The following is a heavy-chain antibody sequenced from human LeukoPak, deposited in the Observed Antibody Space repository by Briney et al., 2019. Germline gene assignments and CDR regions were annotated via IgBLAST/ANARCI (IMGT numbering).Heavy chain of an antibody. CDR1: GFTFSNAW. CDR3: TTAPNYVDSSSWHGPTY. Sequence: PGGSLRLSCAASGFTFSNAWMSWVRQAPGKGLEWVGRIKSRTDGGTTDYAAPVKGRFTISRDDSKNTLYLQMNSLKTEDTAVYYCTTAPNYVDSSSWHGPTYWGQGTLVTVSS. D-gene: IGHD6-13*01. J-gene: IGHJ4*02. CDR2: IKSRTDGGTT. V-gene: IGHV3-15*01.